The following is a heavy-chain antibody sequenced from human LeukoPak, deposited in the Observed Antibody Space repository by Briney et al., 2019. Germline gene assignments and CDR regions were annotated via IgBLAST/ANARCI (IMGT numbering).Heavy chain of an antibody. CDR2: MKGDGSEE. CDR1: GFTFSYYW. J-gene: IGHJ4*02. CDR3: ARGRVVIPEGPDY. V-gene: IGHV3-7*01. D-gene: IGHD3-10*01. Sequence: GGSLRLSCTASGFTFSYYWVSWLRQAPGQGLEWVANMKGDGSEEYYVDSVKGRFTISRDTAKNSLHLQMNSLRAEDTAVYYCARGRVVIPEGPDYWGQGTLVTVSS.